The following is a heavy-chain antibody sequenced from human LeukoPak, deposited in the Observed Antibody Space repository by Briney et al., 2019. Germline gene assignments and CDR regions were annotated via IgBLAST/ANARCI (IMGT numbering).Heavy chain of an antibody. CDR2: IYYSGNT. CDR3: ARATDYYYDSSGYYLDY. D-gene: IGHD3-22*01. CDR1: GGSISSHH. V-gene: IGHV4-59*11. Sequence: SETLSLTCTVSGGSISSHHWSWIRQPPGKGLEWIGYIYYSGNTNYNPSLKRRVTISVDTSKNQFSLKLSSVTAADTAVYYCARATDYYYDSSGYYLDYWGQGTLVTVSS. J-gene: IGHJ4*02.